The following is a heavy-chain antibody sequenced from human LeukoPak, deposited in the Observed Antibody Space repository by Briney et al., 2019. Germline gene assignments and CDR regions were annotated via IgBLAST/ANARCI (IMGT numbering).Heavy chain of an antibody. Sequence: PSETLSLTCTVSGGSISSYYWSWIRQPPGKGLEWIGYIYYSGSTNYNPSLKSRVTISVDTSKNQFSLKLRSVTAADTAVYYCAGSITRRDCSGGSCYHSGADYWGQGTLVTVSS. CDR1: GGSISSYY. D-gene: IGHD2-15*01. J-gene: IGHJ4*02. CDR3: AGSITRRDCSGGSCYHSGADY. V-gene: IGHV4-59*08. CDR2: IYYSGST.